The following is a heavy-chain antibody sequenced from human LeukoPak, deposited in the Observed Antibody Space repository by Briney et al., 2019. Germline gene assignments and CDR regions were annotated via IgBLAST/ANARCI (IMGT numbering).Heavy chain of an antibody. Sequence: SETLSLTCGVSGGAITNYYWNWIRQAPGKGLEWLGYIYHSGSTYYNPSLKSRVTISVDTSKNQFSLKLSSVTAADTAVYYCARESYSSSSRNWFDPWGQGTLVTVSS. V-gene: IGHV4-59*12. J-gene: IGHJ5*02. CDR2: IYHSGST. D-gene: IGHD6-6*01. CDR1: GGAITNYY. CDR3: ARESYSSSSRNWFDP.